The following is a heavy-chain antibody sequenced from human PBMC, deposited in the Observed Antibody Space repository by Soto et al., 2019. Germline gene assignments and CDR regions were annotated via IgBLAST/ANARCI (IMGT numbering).Heavy chain of an antibody. V-gene: IGHV6-1*01. CDR3: AREGGAESEQLLQGCDY. J-gene: IGHJ4*02. CDR1: GDSVSSDSAA. Sequence: PSQTLSLTCAISGDSVSSDSAAWNWIRQSPSRGLEWLGRTYYRSKWYNDYAVSVKSRITINPDTSKNQFSLQLNSVTPEDTAVYYCAREGGAESEQLLQGCDYWGQGTLVTVSS. CDR2: TYYRSKWYN. D-gene: IGHD6-6*01.